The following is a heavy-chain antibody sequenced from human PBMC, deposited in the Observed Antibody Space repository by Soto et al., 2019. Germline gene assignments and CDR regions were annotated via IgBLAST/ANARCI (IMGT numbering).Heavy chain of an antibody. CDR3: ARGAMANFDY. J-gene: IGHJ4*02. V-gene: IGHV1-69*13. CDR1: GGTFGSQG. CDR2: FIAMLGTP. Sequence: ASVKVSCKASGGTFGSQGIAWVRQAPGQGLEWMGGFIAMLGTPTYAKKVQGRATISADESLTSSYLELRSLRSEDTGVYFCARGAMANFDYWGQGTVVTVS. D-gene: IGHD5-18*01.